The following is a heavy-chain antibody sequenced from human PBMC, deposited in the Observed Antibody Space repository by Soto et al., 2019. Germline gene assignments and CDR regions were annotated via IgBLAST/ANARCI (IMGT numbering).Heavy chain of an antibody. J-gene: IGHJ4*02. D-gene: IGHD2-21*02. CDR3: ARGGHIAVVTDSFDS. CDR1: GYPFNTYY. V-gene: IGHV1-46*02. Sequence: ASVKVSCKSSGYPFNTYYLHWVRQAPGQGLEWMGMIHPSGGGSTYAQKFLGRVTMTMDSSTSTVFMELASLRSADTAVYYCARGGHIAVVTDSFDSWGQGTLVTVSS. CDR2: IHPSGGGS.